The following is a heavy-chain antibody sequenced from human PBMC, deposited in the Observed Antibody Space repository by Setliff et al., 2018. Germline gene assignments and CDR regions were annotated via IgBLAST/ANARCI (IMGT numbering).Heavy chain of an antibody. CDR1: GFTFSNAW. CDR2: IDPRGSPV. CDR3: ANSIAAAGRPPPFDY. D-gene: IGHD6-13*01. J-gene: IGHJ4*02. V-gene: IGHV3-11*01. Sequence: PGGSLRLSCAVSGFTFSNAWMSWIRQTPRKGLEWISLIDPRGSPVDYVDSVKGRFTISRDNTKNLVYLQMDSLRAEDTAVYYCANSIAAAGRPPPFDYWGQGTLVTVSS.